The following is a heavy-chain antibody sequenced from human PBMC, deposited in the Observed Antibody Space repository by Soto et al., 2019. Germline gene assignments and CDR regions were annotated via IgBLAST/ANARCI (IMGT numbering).Heavy chain of an antibody. CDR2: IIPIFGTA. D-gene: IGHD3-22*01. CDR1: GGTFSSYA. Sequence: SVKVSCKASGGTFSSYAISWVRQAPGQGLELMGGIIPIFGTANYAQKFQGRVTITADESTSTAYMELSSLRSEDTAVYYCARLGQAYDSSGYYSSSFDYWGQGTLVTVYS. CDR3: ARLGQAYDSSGYYSSSFDY. J-gene: IGHJ4*02. V-gene: IGHV1-69*13.